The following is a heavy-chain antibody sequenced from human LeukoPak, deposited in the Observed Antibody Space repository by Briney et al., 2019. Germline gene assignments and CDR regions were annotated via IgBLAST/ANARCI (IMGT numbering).Heavy chain of an antibody. V-gene: IGHV3-30*03. D-gene: IGHD6-25*01. CDR2: ISYDESKI. CDR1: GFSFTNYD. CDR3: ARRPVAAEYFQH. Sequence: GGSLRLSCTASGFSFTNYDMHWVRQAPGEGLEWVAVISYDESKIYYADSVKGRFTISRDLSTNTLYLQMNSLTTEDTAMYFCARRPVAAEYFQHWGQGTLVTVSS. J-gene: IGHJ1*01.